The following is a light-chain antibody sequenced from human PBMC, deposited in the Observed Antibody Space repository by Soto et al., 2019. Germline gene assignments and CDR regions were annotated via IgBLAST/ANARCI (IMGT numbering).Light chain of an antibody. J-gene: IGKJ4*01. V-gene: IGKV3-15*01. CDR3: QQYYDYPPLI. Sequence: EIVMTQSPATLSVSPGERATLSCRASRNINRKLAWYQQKPGQAPRLLISGASTRATGIPARFSGSGSGTELTRIRGGLQSEDFAVYYCQQYYDYPPLIFGGGTKVEIK. CDR2: GAS. CDR1: RNINRK.